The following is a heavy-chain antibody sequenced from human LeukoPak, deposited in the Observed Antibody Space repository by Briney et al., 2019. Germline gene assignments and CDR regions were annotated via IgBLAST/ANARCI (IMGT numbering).Heavy chain of an antibody. J-gene: IGHJ5*02. CDR2: IRYDGTNK. CDR3: APDRGYIAAAGGWFDP. V-gene: IGHV3-30*02. Sequence: GGSLRLSCAASGFTFSSYGMHWVRQAPGKGLEWVAFIRYDGTNKYYADSVKGRFTISRDNSKNTLYLQMNSLRAEDTAVYYCAPDRGYIAAAGGWFDPWGQGTLVTVSS. CDR1: GFTFSSYG. D-gene: IGHD6-13*01.